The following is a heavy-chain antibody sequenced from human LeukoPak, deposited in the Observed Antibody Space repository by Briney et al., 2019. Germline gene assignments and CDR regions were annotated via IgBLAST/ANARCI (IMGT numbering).Heavy chain of an antibody. J-gene: IGHJ4*02. CDR3: ARGRGYSYGYYYFDY. CDR1: GGSISSSSYY. Sequence: SETLSLTCTVSGGSISSSSYYWGWIRQPPGKGLEWIGRIYYSGSTYYNPSLKSRVTISVDTSKNQFSLKLSSVTAADTAVYYCARGRGYSYGYYYFDYWGQGTLVTVSS. V-gene: IGHV4-39*01. D-gene: IGHD5-18*01. CDR2: IYYSGST.